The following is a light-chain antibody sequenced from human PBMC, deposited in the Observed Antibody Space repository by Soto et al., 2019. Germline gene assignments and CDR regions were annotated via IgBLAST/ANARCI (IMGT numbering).Light chain of an antibody. CDR2: TAS. V-gene: IGKV1-39*01. CDR3: QQGYTTPIT. J-gene: IGKJ5*01. CDR1: QTISSW. Sequence: DIQLTQSPSTLSGSVGDRVTITCRASQTISSWLAWYQQKPGKAPKPLIYTASTLHSGVPSRFSGSASATDFTLTISSLQPDDFGTYYCQQGYTTPITFGQGTRLEI.